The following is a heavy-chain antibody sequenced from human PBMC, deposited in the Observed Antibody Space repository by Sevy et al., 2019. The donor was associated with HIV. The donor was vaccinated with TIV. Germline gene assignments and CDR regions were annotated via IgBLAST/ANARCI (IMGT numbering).Heavy chain of an antibody. CDR2: VYSSGST. V-gene: IGHV4-4*07. D-gene: IGHD1-26*01. Sequence: SETLSLTCTVSGGSISSYYWSWIRQPAGKGLEWIGRVYSSGSTNYNPSLQSRVTLPIDTSKNQFSLKLTSVTAADTAVYYCARGPYSGSYFFDYWGQGTLVTVSS. CDR1: GGSISSYY. CDR3: ARGPYSGSYFFDY. J-gene: IGHJ4*02.